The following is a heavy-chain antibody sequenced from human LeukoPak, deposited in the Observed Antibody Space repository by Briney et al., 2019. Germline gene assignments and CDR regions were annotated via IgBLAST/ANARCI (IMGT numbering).Heavy chain of an antibody. CDR2: VNPGDSDI. D-gene: IGHD3-22*01. CDR3: ARLALVHYYDSSGYLGAFDI. CDR1: GYSFTSYW. V-gene: IGHV5-51*01. Sequence: GESLKISCKGSGYSFTSYWIGWVRQMPGKGLEWMGIVNPGDSDIRYSPSFQGQVTISADKSISTAYLQWSSLKASDTAMYYCARLALVHYYDSSGYLGAFDIWGQGTMVTVSS. J-gene: IGHJ3*02.